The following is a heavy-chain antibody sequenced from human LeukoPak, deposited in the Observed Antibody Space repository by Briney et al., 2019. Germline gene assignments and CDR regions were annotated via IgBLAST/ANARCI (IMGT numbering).Heavy chain of an antibody. CDR3: ARGRYCSADICSGGDAFDI. V-gene: IGHV4-4*07. CDR1: GGSINNYY. J-gene: IGHJ3*02. CDR2: IYTRGST. Sequence: SETLSLTCTVSGGSINNYYWSWIWQPAGKGLEWIGRIYTRGSTNYNPSLKSRVTMSVDTSKNQFSLKLSSVTAADTAVYYCARGRYCSADICSGGDAFDIWGQGTMVSVSS. D-gene: IGHD2-15*01.